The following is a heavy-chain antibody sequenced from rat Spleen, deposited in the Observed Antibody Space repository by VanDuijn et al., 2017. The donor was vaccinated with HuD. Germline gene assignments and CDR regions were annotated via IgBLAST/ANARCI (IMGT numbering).Heavy chain of an antibody. Sequence: EVQLVESDGGLVQPGRSLKLSCAASGFTFSNYGMAWVRQAPTKGLEWVATISYDGSSTYYRDSVKGRFTISRDNAKSTLYLQMNSLRSEDTATYSCTREEQLYWYFDFWGPGTMVTVSS. J-gene: IGHJ1*01. CDR1: GFTFSNYG. CDR3: TREEQLYWYFDF. D-gene: IGHD1-2*01. CDR2: ISYDGSST. V-gene: IGHV5-29*01.